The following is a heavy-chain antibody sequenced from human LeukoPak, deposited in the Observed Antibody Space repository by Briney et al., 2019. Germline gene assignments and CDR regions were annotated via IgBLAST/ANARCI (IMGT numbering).Heavy chain of an antibody. J-gene: IGHJ4*02. CDR2: IRYDGSNK. CDR3: AKDRYYYDSSGYVDY. V-gene: IGHV3-30*02. Sequence: PGGSLRLSCAASGFTFSSYGMHWVRQAPGKGLEWVAFIRYDGSNKYYADSVKGRFTISRDNSKSTLYLQMNSLRAEDTAVYYCAKDRYYYDSSGYVDYWGQGTLVTVSS. D-gene: IGHD3-22*01. CDR1: GFTFSSYG.